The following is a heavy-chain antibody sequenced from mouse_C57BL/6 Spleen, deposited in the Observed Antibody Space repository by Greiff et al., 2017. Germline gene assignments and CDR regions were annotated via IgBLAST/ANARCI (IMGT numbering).Heavy chain of an antibody. Sequence: EVQRVESGGGLVQPGGSLKLSCAASGFTFSDYGMAWVRQAPRKGPEWVAFISNLAYSIYYADTVTGRFTISRENAKNTLYLEMSSLRSEDTAMYYCAREGYDGAWFAYWGQGTLVTVSA. CDR1: GFTFSDYG. CDR3: AREGYDGAWFAY. J-gene: IGHJ3*01. D-gene: IGHD2-2*01. V-gene: IGHV5-15*01. CDR2: ISNLAYSI.